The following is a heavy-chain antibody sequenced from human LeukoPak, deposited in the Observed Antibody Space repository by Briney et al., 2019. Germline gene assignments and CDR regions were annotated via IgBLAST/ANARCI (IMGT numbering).Heavy chain of an antibody. V-gene: IGHV1-24*01. D-gene: IGHD3-16*01. Sequence: ASVKVSCKASGYTFTGYYIHWVRQAPGKGLEWMGGFDPENGEIIYAQKFQGRVTMTEDTSTDTAYMELSSLRSEDTAVYYCATTGDPYYDYYMDVWGKGTTVTVSS. CDR1: GYTFTGYY. CDR3: ATTGDPYYDYYMDV. CDR2: FDPENGEI. J-gene: IGHJ6*03.